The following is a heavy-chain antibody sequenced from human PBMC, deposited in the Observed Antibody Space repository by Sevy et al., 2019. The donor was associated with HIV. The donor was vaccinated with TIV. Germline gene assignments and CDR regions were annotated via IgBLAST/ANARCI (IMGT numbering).Heavy chain of an antibody. CDR3: ARVAVYYDSSGYSPVAFDI. J-gene: IGHJ3*02. CDR1: GYTFTGYY. D-gene: IGHD3-22*01. V-gene: IGHV1-2*02. CDR2: INPNSGGT. Sequence: ASVNVSCKASGYTFTGYYMHWVRQAPGQGLEWMGWINPNSGGTNYAQKFQGRVTMTRDTSISTAYMELSRLRSDDTAVYYCARVAVYYDSSGYSPVAFDIWGQGTMVTVSS.